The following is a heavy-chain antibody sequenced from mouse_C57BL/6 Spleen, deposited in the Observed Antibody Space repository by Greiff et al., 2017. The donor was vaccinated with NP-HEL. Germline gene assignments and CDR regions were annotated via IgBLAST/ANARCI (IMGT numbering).Heavy chain of an antibody. J-gene: IGHJ2*01. CDR3: SRCTTVPPYSFDS. Sequence: QVQLQQPGAELVRPGSSVKLSCKASGYTFTSYWMHWVKQRPIQGLEWIGNIDPSDSETHYNQKFKDKATLTVDKSTSTAYMQLSSLTSEDSAVYSCSRCTTVPPYSFDSWGQGTTLPVSS. CDR1: GYTFTSYW. D-gene: IGHD1-1*01. CDR2: IDPSDSET. V-gene: IGHV1-52*01.